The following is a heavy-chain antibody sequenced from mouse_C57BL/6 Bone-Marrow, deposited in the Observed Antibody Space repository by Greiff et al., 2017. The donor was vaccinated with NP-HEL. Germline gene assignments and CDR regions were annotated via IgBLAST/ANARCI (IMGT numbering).Heavy chain of an antibody. D-gene: IGHD1-1*01. CDR1: GFNIKDDY. J-gene: IGHJ3*01. V-gene: IGHV14-4*01. Sequence: DVKLQESGAELVRPGASVKLSCTASGFNIKDDYMHWVKQRPEQGLEWIGWIDPENGDTEYASKFQGKATITADTSSNTAYLQLSSLTSEDTAVYYCTTTNYYGSSRLAYWGQGTLVTVSA. CDR2: IDPENGDT. CDR3: TTTNYYGSSRLAY.